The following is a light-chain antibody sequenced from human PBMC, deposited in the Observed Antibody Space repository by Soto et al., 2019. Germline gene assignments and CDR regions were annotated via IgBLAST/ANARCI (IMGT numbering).Light chain of an antibody. V-gene: IGKV2D-29*01. CDR2: EVS. Sequence: DVVMTQTPISLSVTPGQPASISCESSQSLLHTDGKTYLYWYLQKPGQPPQILIYEVSNLFSGVPDRFIGSGSGTYFTLKISRVEAEEVGVDYWMQSAQLPLTFGGGTKVEIK. CDR3: MQSAQLPLT. J-gene: IGKJ4*01. CDR1: QSLLHTDGKTY.